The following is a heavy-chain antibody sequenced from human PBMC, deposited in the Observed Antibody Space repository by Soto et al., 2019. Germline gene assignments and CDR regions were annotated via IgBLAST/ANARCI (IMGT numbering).Heavy chain of an antibody. V-gene: IGHV4-59*08. CDR3: ARHRGGHNYADFDS. D-gene: IGHD5-12*01. CDR2: VYYSGTT. Sequence: QVQLQESGPGLVKPSETLSLICNVSGGSIRSYYWSWIRQPPGKGLEWIGYVYYSGTTNDNPSLESRVTIPVDTSKNECSMKLRSVTAADTAVDYCARHRGGHNYADFDSWGQGTLVTVSS. J-gene: IGHJ4*02. CDR1: GGSIRSYY.